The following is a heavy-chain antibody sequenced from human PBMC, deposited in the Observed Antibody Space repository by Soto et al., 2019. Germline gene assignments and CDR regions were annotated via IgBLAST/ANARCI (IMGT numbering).Heavy chain of an antibody. Sequence: SETLSLTCTVSGGSISSYYWSWIRQPPGKGLEWIGYIYYSGSTNYNPSLKSRVTISVDTSKNQFSLKLSSVAAADTAVYYCARATNWFDPWGQGTLVTVSS. CDR3: ARATNWFDP. J-gene: IGHJ5*02. V-gene: IGHV4-59*01. CDR1: GGSISSYY. CDR2: IYYSGST.